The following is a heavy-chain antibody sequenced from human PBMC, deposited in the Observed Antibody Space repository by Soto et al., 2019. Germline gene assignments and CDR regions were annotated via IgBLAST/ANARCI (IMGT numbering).Heavy chain of an antibody. CDR3: ARGIQYSSGMDA. CDR1: GFTFSGYW. D-gene: IGHD5-18*01. V-gene: IGHV3-74*01. Sequence: PGGSLRLSCAVAGFTFSGYWMHWVRQAPGKGLEWVSRINGDGSSTFYADSVKGRFTISRDNAKNTVYLQMNSLRAEDTAVYYCARGIQYSSGMDAWCQGTTLTVSS. J-gene: IGHJ6*02. CDR2: INGDGSST.